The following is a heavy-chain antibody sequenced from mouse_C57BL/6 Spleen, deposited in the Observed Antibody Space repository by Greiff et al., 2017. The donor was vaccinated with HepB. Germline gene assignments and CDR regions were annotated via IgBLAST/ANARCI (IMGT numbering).Heavy chain of an antibody. CDR3: AGTTVVASYYFDY. CDR2: INPNNGGT. Sequence: EVQLQQSGPELVKPGASVKISCKASGYTFTDYYMNWVKQSHGKSLEWIGDINPNNGGTSYNQKFKGKATLTVDMSSSTAYMELRSLTSEDSAVYYCAGTTVVASYYFDYWGQGTTLTVSS. V-gene: IGHV1-26*01. J-gene: IGHJ2*01. CDR1: GYTFTDYY. D-gene: IGHD1-1*01.